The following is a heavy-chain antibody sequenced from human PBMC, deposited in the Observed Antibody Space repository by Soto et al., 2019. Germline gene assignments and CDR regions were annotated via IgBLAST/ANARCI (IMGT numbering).Heavy chain of an antibody. D-gene: IGHD6-13*01. CDR1: GGSISSTNW. CDR2: IYHSGNT. J-gene: IGHJ4*02. Sequence: QVQLQESGPGLVKPSGTLSLTCAVSGGSISSTNWWSWVRQPPGKGLEWIGEIYHSGNTNYNPSLKSRVTISVGKSKNQFSLKLSSVTAADTAVYFCARIAAAGTRFDSWGQGTLVTVSS. V-gene: IGHV4-4*02. CDR3: ARIAAAGTRFDS.